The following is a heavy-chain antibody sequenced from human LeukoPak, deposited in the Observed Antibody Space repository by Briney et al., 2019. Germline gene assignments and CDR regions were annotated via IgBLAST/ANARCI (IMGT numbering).Heavy chain of an antibody. CDR2: INHSGST. CDR1: GGSFSGYY. Sequence: PSETLSLTCAVYGGSFSGYYWSWIRQPPGKGLEWIGEINHSGSTNYNPSLKSRVTISVDTSKNQFSSNLSSVTAADTAVYYWARGTPGSVVVPAALYYFDYWGQGTLVTVSS. V-gene: IGHV4-34*01. CDR3: ARGTPGSVVVPAALYYFDY. J-gene: IGHJ4*02. D-gene: IGHD2-2*01.